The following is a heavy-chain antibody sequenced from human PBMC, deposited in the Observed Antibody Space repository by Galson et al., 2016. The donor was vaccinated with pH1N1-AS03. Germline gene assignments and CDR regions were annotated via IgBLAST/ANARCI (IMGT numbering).Heavy chain of an antibody. CDR2: IIGSGENT. CDR1: EFSFSRFA. J-gene: IGHJ6*02. Sequence: SLRLSCAASEFSFSRFAMAWVRQAPGKGLEWVSSIIGSGENTWYAESAKGRFTISRDDSKNTLYLQLNSLRAEDTALYYCAKDEDWNIALRYDGMDLWGQGTTVTVSS. CDR3: AKDEDWNIALRYDGMDL. D-gene: IGHD1/OR15-1a*01. V-gene: IGHV3-23*01.